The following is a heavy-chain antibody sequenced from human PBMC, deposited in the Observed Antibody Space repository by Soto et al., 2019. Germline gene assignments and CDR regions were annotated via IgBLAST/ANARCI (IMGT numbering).Heavy chain of an antibody. J-gene: IGHJ6*02. CDR2: IIPIFGTA. CDR1: GGTFSSYA. CDR3: ASQSERIAAASLAGPRTRYGMDV. D-gene: IGHD6-13*01. V-gene: IGHV1-69*13. Sequence: SVKVSCKASGGTFSSYAISWVRQAPGQGLEWMGGIIPIFGTANYAQKFQGRVTITADESTSTAYMELSSLRSEDTAVYYCASQSERIAAASLAGPRTRYGMDVWGQGTTVTVSS.